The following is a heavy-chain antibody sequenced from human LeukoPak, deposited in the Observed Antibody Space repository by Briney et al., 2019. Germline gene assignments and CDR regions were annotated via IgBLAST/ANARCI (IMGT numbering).Heavy chain of an antibody. Sequence: PGGSLRLSCAASGFTFSNYAMGWVRQAPGKGLEWVSAISGSVGRTYYADSVKGRFTISRDNSKNTLYLQVNSLRAEDTAVYYCAKGGKWDVTPFDYWGQGTLVTVSS. CDR1: GFTFSNYA. CDR3: AKGGKWDVTPFDY. CDR2: ISGSVGRT. V-gene: IGHV3-23*01. D-gene: IGHD1-26*01. J-gene: IGHJ4*02.